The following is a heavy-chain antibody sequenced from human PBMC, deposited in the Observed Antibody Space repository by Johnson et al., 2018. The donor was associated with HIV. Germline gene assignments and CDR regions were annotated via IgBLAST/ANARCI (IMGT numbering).Heavy chain of an antibody. CDR1: GFTFNNYA. CDR2: ISGSAGST. V-gene: IGHV3-23*04. J-gene: IGHJ3*02. CDR3: TRGRDFSSGLDGGAFDI. D-gene: IGHD6-19*01. Sequence: VQLVESGGGLVQPGGSLRLSCAASGFTFNNYAMSWVRQAPGKGLEWVSGISGSAGSTYYTDSVKGRFTISRDNSKNTLFLQMNSLRVEDTAVYYCTRGRDFSSGLDGGAFDIWGQGTMVTVSS.